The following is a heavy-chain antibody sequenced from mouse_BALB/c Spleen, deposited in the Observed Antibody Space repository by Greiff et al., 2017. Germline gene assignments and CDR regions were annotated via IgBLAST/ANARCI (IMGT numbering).Heavy chain of an antibody. Sequence: EVKVVESGGGLVQPGGSLKLSCAASGFTFSSYGMSWVRQTPDKRLELVATINSNGGSTYYPDSVKGRFTISRDNAKNTLYLQMSSLKSEDTAMYYCARDNYGLDYWGQGTTLTVSS. CDR1: GFTFSSYG. D-gene: IGHD1-2*01. CDR3: ARDNYGLDY. CDR2: INSNGGST. V-gene: IGHV5-6-3*01. J-gene: IGHJ2*01.